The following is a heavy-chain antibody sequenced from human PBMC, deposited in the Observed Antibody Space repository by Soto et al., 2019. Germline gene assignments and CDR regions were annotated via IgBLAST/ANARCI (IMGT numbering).Heavy chain of an antibody. V-gene: IGHV3-21*01. D-gene: IGHD5-12*01. CDR1: GFTFSSYS. CDR2: ISSSSSYI. CDR3: ARGSDGYNYYYYGMDV. J-gene: IGHJ6*02. Sequence: GSRRLSCAASGFTFSSYSMNWVRQAPGKGLEWVSSISSSSSYIYYADSVKGRFTISRDNAKNSLYLQMNSLRAENTAVYYCARGSDGYNYYYYGMDVWGQGTTVTVSS.